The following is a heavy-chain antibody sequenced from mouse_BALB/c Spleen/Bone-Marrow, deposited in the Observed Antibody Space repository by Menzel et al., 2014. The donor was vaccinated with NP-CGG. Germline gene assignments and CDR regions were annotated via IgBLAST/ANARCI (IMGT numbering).Heavy chain of an antibody. D-gene: IGHD1-1*01. Sequence: VQLQQSGAERVKPGASVKSSCTASGFNIKDTYMHWVKQRPEQGLEWIGRIDPANGNTKYDPKFQGKATITADTSSNTAYKQHSNLTTKNTATYYCATYYYGSSCGYAYWGQGTLVTVSA. CDR1: GFNIKDTY. J-gene: IGHJ3*01. V-gene: IGHV14-3*02. CDR2: IDPANGNT. CDR3: ATYYYGSSCGYAY.